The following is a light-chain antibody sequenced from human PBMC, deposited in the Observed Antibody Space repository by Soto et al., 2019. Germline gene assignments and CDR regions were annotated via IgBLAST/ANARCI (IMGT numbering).Light chain of an antibody. Sequence: DIQITQSPVSMSASVGDGVTLACRASETISTFLNWYQQNPGKAPKVLIFAASSLQSGVPSRFSGSGSGTDFPLTISGLQPEDLATYSCHQSYNIPPTFGQGTRLEI. CDR1: ETISTF. CDR3: HQSYNIPPT. V-gene: IGKV1-39*01. J-gene: IGKJ5*01. CDR2: AAS.